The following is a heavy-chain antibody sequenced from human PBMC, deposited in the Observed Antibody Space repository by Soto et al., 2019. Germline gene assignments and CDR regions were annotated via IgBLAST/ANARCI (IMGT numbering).Heavy chain of an antibody. CDR1: GYTFTNYY. CDR3: ARESQSSGWSWFDY. Sequence: QVQLVQSGAEVKKPGASVKVSCKASGYTFTNYYIHWVRQAPGQGLEWMGMINPSGGSTSYTRRFQGRVPLTRDTSTSTVYMELSSLRSEDTAVYYCARESQSSGWSWFDYWGQGTLVTVSS. V-gene: IGHV1-46*01. J-gene: IGHJ4*02. CDR2: INPSGGST. D-gene: IGHD6-19*01.